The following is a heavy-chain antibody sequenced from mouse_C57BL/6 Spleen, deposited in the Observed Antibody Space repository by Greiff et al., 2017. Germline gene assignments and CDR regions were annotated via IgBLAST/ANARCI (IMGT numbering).Heavy chain of an antibody. V-gene: IGHV5-17*01. CDR3: ARRGLRLVGYFDV. J-gene: IGHJ1*03. CDR2: ISSGSSTI. D-gene: IGHD1-2*01. CDR1: GFTFSDYG. Sequence: EVMLVESGGGLVKPGGSLKLSCAASGFTFSDYGMHWVRQAPEKGLEWVAYISSGSSTIYYADTVKGRFTISRDNAKNTLFLQMTSLRSEDTAMXYCARRGLRLVGYFDVWGTGTTVTVSS.